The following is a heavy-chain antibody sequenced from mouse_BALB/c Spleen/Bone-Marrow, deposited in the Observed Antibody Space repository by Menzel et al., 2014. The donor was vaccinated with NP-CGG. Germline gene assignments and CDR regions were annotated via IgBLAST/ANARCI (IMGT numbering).Heavy chain of an antibody. J-gene: IGHJ3*01. V-gene: IGHV1-9*01. Sequence: VQRVESGPELMKPGASVKISCKATGYTFSSYWIEWVKQRPGHGLERIGEILPGSGNTHYNEKFKGKATFTADTSSNTAYMQLSSLTSEDSAVYYCTRQGFACWGQGTLVTVSA. CDR3: TRQGFAC. CDR1: GYTFSSYW. CDR2: ILPGSGNT.